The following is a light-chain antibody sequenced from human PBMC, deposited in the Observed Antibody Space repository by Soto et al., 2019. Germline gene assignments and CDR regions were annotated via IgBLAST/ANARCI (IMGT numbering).Light chain of an antibody. CDR2: DAS. V-gene: IGKV3-11*01. CDR3: QQRSNWPPIT. Sequence: EIVLTQSPGTLSLSPGERATLSFGASQSVSSYLAWYQQKPGQAPRLLIYDASNRATGIPARFSGSGSGTDFTLTISSLEPEDFAVYYCQQRSNWPPITFGQGTRLEIK. CDR1: QSVSSY. J-gene: IGKJ5*01.